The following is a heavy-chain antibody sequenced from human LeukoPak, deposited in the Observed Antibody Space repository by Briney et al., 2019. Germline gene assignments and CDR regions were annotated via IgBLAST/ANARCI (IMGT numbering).Heavy chain of an antibody. D-gene: IGHD5-24*01. J-gene: IGHJ4*01. CDR2: IYSGDSET. V-gene: IGHV5-51*01. Sequence: GESLKISCQGSGYNFINYWIAWVRQKPGKGLEGMGSIYSGDSETKYSPSFQGQVTISVDKSISTAYLQWSSLRASDTAMYYCARPSRGDGSNAFDYWGHGTLVTVSS. CDR1: GYNFINYW. CDR3: ARPSRGDGSNAFDY.